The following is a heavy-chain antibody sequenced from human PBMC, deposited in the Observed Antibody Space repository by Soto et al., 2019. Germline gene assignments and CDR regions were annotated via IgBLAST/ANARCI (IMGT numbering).Heavy chain of an antibody. CDR1: GGCLSGYY. V-gene: IGHV4-34*01. D-gene: IGHD5-18*01. CDR2: IKHTGSP. J-gene: IGHJ4*02. CDR3: ARGAVRGYSYGYYFDS. Sequence: SETLSFTCAVYGGCLSGYYWTWILQPSGKGLEWIGEIKHTGSPNYNPSLKSRVTISVDTSKNQFSLNLTSVTAADTAAYYCARGAVRGYSYGYYFDSWGQGALVTVS.